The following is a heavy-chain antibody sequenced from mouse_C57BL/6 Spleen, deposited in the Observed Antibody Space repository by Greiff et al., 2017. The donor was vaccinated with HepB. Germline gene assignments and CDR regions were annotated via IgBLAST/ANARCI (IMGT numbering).Heavy chain of an antibody. CDR1: GYSFTDYN. V-gene: IGHV1-39*01. Sequence: EVKLVESGPELVKPGASVKISCKASGYSFTDYNMNWVKQSNGKSLEWIGVINPNYGTTSYNQKFKGKATLTVDQSSSTAYMQLNSLTSEDSAVYYCARGVTTVVVRYFDYWGQGTTLTVSS. CDR2: INPNYGTT. D-gene: IGHD1-1*01. CDR3: ARGVTTVVVRYFDY. J-gene: IGHJ2*01.